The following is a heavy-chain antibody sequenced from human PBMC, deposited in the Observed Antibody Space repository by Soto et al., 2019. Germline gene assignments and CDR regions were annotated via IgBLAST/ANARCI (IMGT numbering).Heavy chain of an antibody. CDR2: ISPKSGNI. D-gene: IGHD3-22*01. CDR1: GYTFTRNG. CDR3: VKDRDSNSWPSRDV. J-gene: IGHJ6*02. Sequence: ASVKVPCKTSGYTFTRNGISWVRQAPGQGLEWMGWISPKSGNIKYAQKLQGRVIMTTDTSTSTAYMELRSLGSDDTAVYYCVKDRDSNSWPSRDVWGPGTTVTVSS. V-gene: IGHV1-18*01.